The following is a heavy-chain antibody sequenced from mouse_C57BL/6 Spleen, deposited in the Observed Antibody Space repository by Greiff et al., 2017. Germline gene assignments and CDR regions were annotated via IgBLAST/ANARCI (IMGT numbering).Heavy chain of an antibody. CDR1: GYTFTDYE. Sequence: VKLQQSGAELVRPGASVTLSCKASGYTFTDYEMHWVKQTPVHGLEWIGAIDPETGGTAYNQKFKGKAILTADKSSSTAYMELRSLTSEDSAVYYCTRCREDFDYWGQGTTLTVSS. CDR3: TRCREDFDY. CDR2: IDPETGGT. V-gene: IGHV1-15*01. J-gene: IGHJ2*01.